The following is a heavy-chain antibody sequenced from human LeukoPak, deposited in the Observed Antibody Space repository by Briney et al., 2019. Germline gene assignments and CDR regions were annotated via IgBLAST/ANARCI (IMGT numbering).Heavy chain of an antibody. CDR3: AREVVPAAMEGDAFDI. J-gene: IGHJ3*02. CDR1: GGTFSSYA. V-gene: IGHV1-69*04. Sequence: SVKVSCKASGGTFSSYAISWVQPAPGQGLEWMGRIIPILGIANYAQKFQGRVTITADKSTSTAYMELSSLRSADTAVYYCAREVVPAAMEGDAFDIWGQGTMVTVSS. D-gene: IGHD2-2*01. CDR2: IIPILGIA.